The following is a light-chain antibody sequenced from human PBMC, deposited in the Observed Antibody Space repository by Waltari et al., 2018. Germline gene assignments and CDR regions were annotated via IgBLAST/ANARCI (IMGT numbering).Light chain of an antibody. CDR1: QSVSSW. J-gene: IGKJ1*01. CDR3: QHYNAYLWT. CDR2: QAS. Sequence: DIQMTQSPSTVSASVGDRVTITCRASQSVSSWLAWYQQKPGKAPKLLIYQASNLQSGVPSRFSGSGSGTEFTLTISSLQPDDFATYYCQHYNAYLWTFGQGTRVDFK. V-gene: IGKV1-5*03.